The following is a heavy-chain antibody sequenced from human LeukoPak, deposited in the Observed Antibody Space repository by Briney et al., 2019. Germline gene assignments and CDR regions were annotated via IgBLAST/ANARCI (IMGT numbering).Heavy chain of an antibody. V-gene: IGHV4-59*01. CDR3: ARETSLAGFASGLGFNY. D-gene: IGHD6-19*01. Sequence: SETLSLTCTVSGGSISGWYWSWIRQPPGKGLEWIGYIYGSGNTNYNPSLKSRVTMSIDTSKNQFSLKPTSVTAADTATYYCARETSLAGFASGLGFNYWGQGILVTVSS. CDR2: IYGSGNT. CDR1: GGSISGWY. J-gene: IGHJ4*02.